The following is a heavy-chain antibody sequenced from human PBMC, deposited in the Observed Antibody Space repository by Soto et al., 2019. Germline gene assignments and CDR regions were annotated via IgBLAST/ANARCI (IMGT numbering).Heavy chain of an antibody. CDR1: GYTFTSDF. CDR2: INPSDGTT. Sequence: ASVKVSCKASGYTFTSDFMHWVRQAPGQGLEWMGVINPSDGTTSYAQRFQGRLTVTSDTSTSTVYMEVSSLRSQDTAVYFCGRKGHRDSSSSVLDYWGQGTLVTVSS. D-gene: IGHD6-6*01. CDR3: GRKGHRDSSSSVLDY. V-gene: IGHV1-46*01. J-gene: IGHJ4*02.